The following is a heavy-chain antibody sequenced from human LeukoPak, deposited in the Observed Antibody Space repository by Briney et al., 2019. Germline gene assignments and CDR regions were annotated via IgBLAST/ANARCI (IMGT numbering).Heavy chain of an antibody. CDR2: IIPILGIA. J-gene: IGHJ3*02. V-gene: IGHV1-69*04. CDR3: ARESYSYDSSGYGDAFDI. CDR1: GGTFSSYA. Sequence: SVKVSCKASGGTFSSYAISWVRQAPGQGLEWMGRIIPILGIANYAQKFQGRVTITADKSTSTAYMELSSLRSEDTAVYYCARESYSYDSSGYGDAFDIWGQGTMVTVSS. D-gene: IGHD3-22*01.